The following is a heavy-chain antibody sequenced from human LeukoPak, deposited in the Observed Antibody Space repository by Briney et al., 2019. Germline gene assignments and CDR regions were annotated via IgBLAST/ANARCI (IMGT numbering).Heavy chain of an antibody. J-gene: IGHJ4*02. CDR3: ARLILGATAFDY. D-gene: IGHD1-26*01. CDR2: ISSSGSTI. V-gene: IGHV3-48*03. Sequence: GGSLRLSCAASGFTFSSYEMNWVRQAPGKGLEWVSYISSSGSTIYYADSVKGRFTISRDNAKNSLYLQMNSLRAEDTAVYYCARLILGATAFDYWGQGTLVTVSS. CDR1: GFTFSSYE.